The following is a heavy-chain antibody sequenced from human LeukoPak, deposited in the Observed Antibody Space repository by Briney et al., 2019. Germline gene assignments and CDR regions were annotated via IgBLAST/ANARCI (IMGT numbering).Heavy chain of an antibody. J-gene: IGHJ6*03. CDR2: ISSSSSYI. Sequence: GGSLRLSCAGSGFTFSSYSMNWVRQAPGKGLEWVSSISSSSSYIYYADSVKGRFTTSRDNARNSLYLQMNSLRAEDTAVYYCARDRMIDYMDVWGKGTTVTVSS. CDR1: GFTFSSYS. V-gene: IGHV3-21*01. D-gene: IGHD3-22*01. CDR3: ARDRMIDYMDV.